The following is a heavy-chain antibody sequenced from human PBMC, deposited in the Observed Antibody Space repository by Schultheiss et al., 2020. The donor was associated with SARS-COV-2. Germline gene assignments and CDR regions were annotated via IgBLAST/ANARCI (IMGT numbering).Heavy chain of an antibody. CDR2: INSDGSST. CDR1: GFTFSNAW. J-gene: IGHJ4*02. V-gene: IGHV3-74*01. D-gene: IGHD3-3*01. Sequence: GGSLRLSCAASGFTFSNAWMNWVRQAPGKGLVWVSRINSDGSSTSYADSVKGRFTVSRDNSKNTLYLQMDSLRADDTAVYYCAKDPAHYDFWSGYYSSWGQGILVTVSS. CDR3: AKDPAHYDFWSGYYSS.